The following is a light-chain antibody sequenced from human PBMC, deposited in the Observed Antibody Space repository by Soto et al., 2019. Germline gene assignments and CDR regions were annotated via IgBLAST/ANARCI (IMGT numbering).Light chain of an antibody. CDR1: QTVSSSH. Sequence: EVVLTQSPGTLSLSPGERATLSCRASQTVSSSHLAWYQQKPGQPPRLLIYGASDRATDIPDRFSCSGSGTEFTLTISRLEPEDFAVYYCQHFGSSPPKYTFGQGTKLEIK. J-gene: IGKJ2*01. CDR2: GAS. V-gene: IGKV3-20*01. CDR3: QHFGSSPPKYT.